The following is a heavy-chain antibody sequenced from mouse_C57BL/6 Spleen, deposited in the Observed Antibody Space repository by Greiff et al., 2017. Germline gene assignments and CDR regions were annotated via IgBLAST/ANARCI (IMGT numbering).Heavy chain of an antibody. J-gene: IGHJ4*01. CDR2: IHPNSGST. CDR1: GYTFTSYW. Sequence: QVQLQQPGAELVKPGASVKLSCKASGYTFTSYWMHWVKQRPGQGLEWIGMIHPNSGSTNYNEKFKSKATLTVDKSSSTAYMQLSSLTSEDSAVYYCARGRENDYDEGYYYAMDYWGQGTSVTVSS. D-gene: IGHD2-4*01. CDR3: ARGRENDYDEGYYYAMDY. V-gene: IGHV1-64*01.